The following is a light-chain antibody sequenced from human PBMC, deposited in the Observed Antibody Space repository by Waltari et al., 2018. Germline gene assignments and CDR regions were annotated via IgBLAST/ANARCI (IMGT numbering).Light chain of an antibody. Sequence: DIQMTQSPSSISASVGDRVTITCRASQVIDRWLTWYQQKPGKAPKLLIYAAYSLQRGVPSRFRGSGSGTEFTLSISSLQPEDFSTYFCQQANSFPFTFGPGTSVDIK. J-gene: IGKJ3*01. CDR2: AAY. CDR1: QVIDRW. CDR3: QQANSFPFT. V-gene: IGKV1-12*02.